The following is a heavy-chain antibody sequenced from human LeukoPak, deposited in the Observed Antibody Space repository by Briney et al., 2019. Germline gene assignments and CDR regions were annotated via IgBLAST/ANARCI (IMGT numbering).Heavy chain of an antibody. D-gene: IGHD2-2*01. J-gene: IGHJ6*02. CDR3: ARDICSSTSCPHHHYYYGMDV. CDR1: GYTFTGYY. Sequence: ASVKVSCKASGYTFTGYYMHWVRQAPGQGLEWMGWINPNSGGTSYAQKFQGRVTMTRDTSISTAYMELSRLRSDDTAVYYCARDICSSTSCPHHHYYYGMDVWGQGTTVTVSS. CDR2: INPNSGGT. V-gene: IGHV1-2*02.